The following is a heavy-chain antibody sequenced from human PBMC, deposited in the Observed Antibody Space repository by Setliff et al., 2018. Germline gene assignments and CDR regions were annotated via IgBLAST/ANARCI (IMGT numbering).Heavy chain of an antibody. CDR1: GFAFTTYD. D-gene: IGHD3-9*01. Sequence: LRLSCAASGFAFTTYDMNWVRQAPGRGLEWVSSISHSNTYIYYADPVKGRFTVSRDNSKNTVFLQMNSLTTDDTAVYYCAKVDQFDLEGLDYWGQGALVTVSS. CDR2: ISHSNTYI. V-gene: IGHV3-21*01. J-gene: IGHJ4*02. CDR3: AKVDQFDLEGLDY.